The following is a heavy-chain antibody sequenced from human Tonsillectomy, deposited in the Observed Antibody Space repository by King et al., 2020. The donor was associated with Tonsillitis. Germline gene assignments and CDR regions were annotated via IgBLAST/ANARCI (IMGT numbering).Heavy chain of an antibody. CDR3: AKSPGIPMAGNVAGGSYYYGLDV. V-gene: IGHV4-4*02. D-gene: IGHD6-19*01. J-gene: IGHJ6*02. Sequence: QLQESGPRLVKPSGTLSLTCAVSGGSISSSNWWTWVRQPPGKGLEWIGEIYHSGTTNSSPSLKSRVIISVDKSQNQFLLKLNSVTAADTAVYYCAKSPGIPMAGNVAGGSYYYGLDVWGQGTTVIVSS. CDR2: IYHSGTT. CDR1: GGSISSSNW.